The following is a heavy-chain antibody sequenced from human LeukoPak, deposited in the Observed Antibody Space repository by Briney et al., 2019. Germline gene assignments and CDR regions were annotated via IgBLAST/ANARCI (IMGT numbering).Heavy chain of an antibody. CDR3: ARRDGPFDF. D-gene: IGHD5-24*01. CDR1: GDSIRSYY. J-gene: IGHJ4*02. V-gene: IGHV4-59*01. Sequence: PSETLSLTCTVSGDSIRSYYWSWIRQPPGKGLEWIGYLHRSGSTNYNPSLKSRVTMSIDTSTNQFSLKVSSVSAADTAVYYCARRDGPFDFWGQGTLVTVSS. CDR2: LHRSGST.